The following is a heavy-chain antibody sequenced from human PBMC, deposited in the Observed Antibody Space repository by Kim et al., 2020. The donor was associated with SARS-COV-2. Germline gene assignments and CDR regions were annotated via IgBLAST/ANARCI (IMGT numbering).Heavy chain of an antibody. CDR2: IGTAGDP. V-gene: IGHV3-13*05. D-gene: IGHD6-19*01. Sequence: GGSLRLSCAASGFTFSSYDMHWVRQATGKGLEWVSAIGTAGDPYYPGSVKGRFTISRENAKNSLYLQMNSLRAGDTAVYYCARRAVAGNGDAFDIWGQGTMVTVSS. CDR1: GFTFSSYD. J-gene: IGHJ3*02. CDR3: ARRAVAGNGDAFDI.